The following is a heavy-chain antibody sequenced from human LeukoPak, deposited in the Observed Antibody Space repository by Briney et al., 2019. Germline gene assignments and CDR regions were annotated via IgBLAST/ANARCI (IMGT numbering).Heavy chain of an antibody. Sequence: PGGSLRLSCAASGFTFSSYGMSWVRQAPGKGLEWVSSISSSSSYIYYADSVKGRFTISRDNAKNSLYLQMNSLRAEDTAVYYCARAGRLWFGESQRLDVWGKGTTVTISS. CDR3: ARAGRLWFGESQRLDV. J-gene: IGHJ6*04. V-gene: IGHV3-21*01. CDR1: GFTFSSYG. D-gene: IGHD3-10*01. CDR2: ISSSSSYI.